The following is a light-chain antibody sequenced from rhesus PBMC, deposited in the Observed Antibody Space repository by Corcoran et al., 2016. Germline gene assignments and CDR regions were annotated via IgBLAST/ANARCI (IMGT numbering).Light chain of an antibody. CDR3: LQYNSEPPT. CDR2: ESS. Sequence: DIQMTQSPSSLSASVGDRVTVTCRASQGINKELSWYQQKPGKAPKLLISESSSLPSGVPSRFSGSGSGQDFTLTITSLKPEDFAVYYCLQYNSEPPTFGQGTKVEIK. J-gene: IGKJ1*01. CDR1: QGINKE. V-gene: IGKV1-21*01.